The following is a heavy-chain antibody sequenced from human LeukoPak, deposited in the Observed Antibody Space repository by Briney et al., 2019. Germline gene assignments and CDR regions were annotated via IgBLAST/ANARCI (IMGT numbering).Heavy chain of an antibody. V-gene: IGHV3-30*04. CDR2: ISYDGSNK. Sequence: GGSLRLSCAASGFTFSSYAMHWVRQAPGKGLEWVAVISYDGSNKYYADSVKGRFTISRDNSKNTLYLQMNSLRAEDTAVYYCARGPSDFPDYWGQGTLVTVSS. CDR1: GFTFSSYA. D-gene: IGHD3-3*01. J-gene: IGHJ4*02. CDR3: ARGPSDFPDY.